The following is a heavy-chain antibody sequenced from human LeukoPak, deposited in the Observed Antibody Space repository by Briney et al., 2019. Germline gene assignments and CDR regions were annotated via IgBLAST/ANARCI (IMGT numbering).Heavy chain of an antibody. CDR3: TRWASRDDAFDI. CDR1: GYTFTSYG. D-gene: IGHD5-24*01. V-gene: IGHV1-18*01. Sequence: ASVKASCKASGYTFTSYGISWVRQAPGQGLEWMGWISAYNGNTNYAQKLQGRVTMTTDTSTSTAYMELRSLRSDDTAVYYCTRWASRDDAFDIWGQGTMVTVSS. J-gene: IGHJ3*02. CDR2: ISAYNGNT.